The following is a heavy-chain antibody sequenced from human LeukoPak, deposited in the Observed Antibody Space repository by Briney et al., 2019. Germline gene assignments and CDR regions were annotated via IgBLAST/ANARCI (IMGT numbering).Heavy chain of an antibody. D-gene: IGHD6-13*01. CDR3: ARASPVYSSSWYLAFDI. V-gene: IGHV1-2*02. Sequence: GASVKVSCKASGYTFAGYYMHWVRQAPGQGLEWMGWINPNSGGTNYAQKFQGRVTMTRDTSISTAYMELSRLRSDDTAVYYCARASPVYSSSWYLAFDIWGQGTMVTVSS. CDR1: GYTFAGYY. J-gene: IGHJ3*02. CDR2: INPNSGGT.